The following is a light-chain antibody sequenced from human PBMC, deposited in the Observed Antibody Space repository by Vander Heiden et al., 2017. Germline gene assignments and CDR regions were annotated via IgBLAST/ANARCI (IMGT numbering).Light chain of an antibody. Sequence: EIVMTQSPATLSVSPGERATLSCRASQSVGSNLAWYQQKPGQAPRLLIYGASTRATGIPARFSGSGSGTEFTLTISSLQSEDFAVYYCQEYNNWRLYTFGQGTKLEIK. V-gene: IGKV3-15*01. CDR2: GAS. J-gene: IGKJ2*01. CDR3: QEYNNWRLYT. CDR1: QSVGSN.